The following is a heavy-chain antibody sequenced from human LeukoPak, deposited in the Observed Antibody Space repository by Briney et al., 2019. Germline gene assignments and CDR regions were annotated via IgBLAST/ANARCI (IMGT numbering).Heavy chain of an antibody. CDR2: ITSDGSST. CDR3: ARDGSLPDY. CDR1: GFIFSNYW. Sequence: GGSLRLSCAASGFIFSNYWMHWVRQAPGKGLVWVSRITSDGSSTNYADSVKGRFTISRDYAKNTLYLQMNSLRAEDTAVYYCARDGSLPDYWGQGTLVTVSS. J-gene: IGHJ4*02. V-gene: IGHV3-74*01.